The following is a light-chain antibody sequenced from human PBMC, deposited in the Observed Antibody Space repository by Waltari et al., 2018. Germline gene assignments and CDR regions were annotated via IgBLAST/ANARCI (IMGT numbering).Light chain of an antibody. V-gene: IGLV4-69*01. CDR2: IDGGGGH. CDR1: RDHTASA. J-gene: IGLJ2*01. Sequence: LPVTQSPPASASLGASFNLTCTLSRDHTASAFPWHQHQPEKGPRFLMKIDGGGGHTKGDGIPDRFSGFSSGAERYLTISSLQYEDEAAYYCQTWDPDTVVFGGGTKLTV. CDR3: QTWDPDTVV.